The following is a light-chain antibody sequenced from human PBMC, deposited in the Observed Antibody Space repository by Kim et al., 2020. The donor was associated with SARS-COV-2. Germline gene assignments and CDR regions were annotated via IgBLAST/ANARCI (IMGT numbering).Light chain of an antibody. J-gene: IGKJ4*01. Sequence: CLAPGEIATSSCRASQGVSSYFAWYQQKPGQAPRLLIYDASNRATGIPARFSGSGSGTDFTLTISSLEPEDFAVYYCQQRSNWPTFGGGTKVDIK. CDR3: QQRSNWPT. CDR2: DAS. V-gene: IGKV3-11*01. CDR1: QGVSSY.